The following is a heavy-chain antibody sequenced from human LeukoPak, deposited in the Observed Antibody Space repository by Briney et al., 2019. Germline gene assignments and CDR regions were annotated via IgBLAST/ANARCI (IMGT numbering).Heavy chain of an antibody. Sequence: PGGSLRLSCAASGFTFSSYSMNWVRQAPGKGLEWVSSISSSSSYIYYADSVKGRFTISRDNAENSLYLQMNSLRAEDTAVYYCARQFCSGGSCYSGDFFDYRGQGTLVTVSS. V-gene: IGHV3-21*01. CDR2: ISSSSSYI. CDR1: GFTFSSYS. CDR3: ARQFCSGGSCYSGDFFDY. D-gene: IGHD2-15*01. J-gene: IGHJ4*02.